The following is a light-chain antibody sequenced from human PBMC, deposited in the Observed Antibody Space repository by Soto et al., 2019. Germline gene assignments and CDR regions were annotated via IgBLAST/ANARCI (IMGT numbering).Light chain of an antibody. Sequence: EIVFTQSPGTLSMSPGEGATLSCRASQTVGRDYLAWYQQKPGQAPSLLIYGAFTRATGIPARFSGSGSGTDFTLTISSLEPEDFAVYYCQQRSNWPLTFGGGTKVDIK. CDR1: QTVGRDY. J-gene: IGKJ4*01. CDR2: GAF. CDR3: QQRSNWPLT. V-gene: IGKV3-11*01.